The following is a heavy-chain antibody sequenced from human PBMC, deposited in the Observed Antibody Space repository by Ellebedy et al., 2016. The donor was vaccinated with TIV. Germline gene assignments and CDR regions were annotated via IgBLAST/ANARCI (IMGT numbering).Heavy chain of an antibody. Sequence: GESLKISCAASGFNFSSYCMTWVRQAPGKGLERVAKIRREGVEIYYVESVKGRFTISRDNAKNSLFLQMNSLRVEDTAVYYCARRASYGDYAVQVNPWFDPWGQGTLVTVSS. CDR1: GFNFSSYC. V-gene: IGHV3-7*01. CDR3: ARRASYGDYAVQVNPWFDP. D-gene: IGHD4-17*01. J-gene: IGHJ5*02. CDR2: IRREGVEI.